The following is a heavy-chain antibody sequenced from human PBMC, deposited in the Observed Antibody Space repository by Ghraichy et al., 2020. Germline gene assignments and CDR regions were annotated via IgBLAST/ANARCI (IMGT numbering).Heavy chain of an antibody. CDR2: ISAYNGNT. Sequence: ASVKVSCKASGYTFTSYGISWVRQAPGQGLEWMGWISAYNGNTNYAQKLQGRFTMTTDTSTSTAYMELRSLRSDATAVYYCARGTYYYDSSGYLKGGYFDYWGQGTLVTVSS. CDR1: GYTFTSYG. J-gene: IGHJ4*02. V-gene: IGHV1-18*01. D-gene: IGHD3-22*01. CDR3: ARGTYYYDSSGYLKGGYFDY.